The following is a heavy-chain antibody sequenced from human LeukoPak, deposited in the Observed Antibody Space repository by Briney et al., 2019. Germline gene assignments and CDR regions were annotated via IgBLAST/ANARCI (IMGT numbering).Heavy chain of an antibody. Sequence: SETLSLTCTVSGGSISSGNYYWSWIRQPAGKGLEWIGRIYASGSTNYNPSLKSRVTISVDTSKKQFSLKLSSGTAADTAVYYCARVVPGYCSTTSCYDVDAFDIWGQGTRLTVSS. CDR3: ARVVPGYCSTTSCYDVDAFDI. V-gene: IGHV4-61*02. J-gene: IGHJ3*02. D-gene: IGHD2-2*01. CDR2: IYASGST. CDR1: GGSISSGNYY.